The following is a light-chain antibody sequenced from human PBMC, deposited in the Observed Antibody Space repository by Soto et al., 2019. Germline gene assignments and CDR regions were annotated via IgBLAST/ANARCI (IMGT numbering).Light chain of an antibody. CDR2: GAS. J-gene: IGKJ5*01. V-gene: IGKV3-15*01. Sequence: IVMTQSPATLSVSPGERATLSCRASQSVSSNLAWYQQKPGQAPRLLIYGASTRATGIPARFSGSRSGTEFTLTISRLQAEDVAVYYCQQYSNWPTTFGQGTRLEIK. CDR1: QSVSSN. CDR3: QQYSNWPTT.